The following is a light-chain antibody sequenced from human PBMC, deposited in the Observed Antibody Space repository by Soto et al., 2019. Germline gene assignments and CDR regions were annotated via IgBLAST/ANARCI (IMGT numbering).Light chain of an antibody. V-gene: IGKV3-15*01. J-gene: IGKJ2*01. CDR3: QQYNIWPPYT. Sequence: EIVMTQSPATLSVSPGERATLYCKASQRISSNLAWYQQKPGQPPRLLIYGASTRATGISARFSGSGSGTEFTLTISGLQSEDFALYYLQQYNIWPPYTFGQGTKVEIK. CDR1: QRISSN. CDR2: GAS.